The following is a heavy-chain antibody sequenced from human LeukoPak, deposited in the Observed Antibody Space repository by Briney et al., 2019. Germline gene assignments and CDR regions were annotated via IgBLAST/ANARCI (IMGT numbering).Heavy chain of an antibody. V-gene: IGHV3-23*01. Sequence: GGSLTLSCAASGFTFTSCTMSWVRHAPGKGLEWVSDIRGSGENTYYADSVKGRFTISRDNSKNTLYLQMSSLRAEDTAVYYCAKGGSYRVQPYFDYWGQGALVTASS. J-gene: IGHJ4*02. CDR2: IRGSGENT. D-gene: IGHD1-1*01. CDR1: GFTFTSCT. CDR3: AKGGSYRVQPYFDY.